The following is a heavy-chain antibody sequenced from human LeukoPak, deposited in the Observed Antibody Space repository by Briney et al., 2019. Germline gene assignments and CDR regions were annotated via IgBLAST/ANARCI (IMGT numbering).Heavy chain of an antibody. D-gene: IGHD3-10*01. Sequence: GESLKISCKGSGYSFTSYWIGWVRQMPGKGLEWMGIIYPGDSDTRYSPSFQGQVTISADESISTAYLQWSSLKASDTAMYYCARLTMVRGVIKHFDYWGQGTLVTVSS. CDR2: IYPGDSDT. V-gene: IGHV5-51*01. CDR1: GYSFTSYW. J-gene: IGHJ4*02. CDR3: ARLTMVRGVIKHFDY.